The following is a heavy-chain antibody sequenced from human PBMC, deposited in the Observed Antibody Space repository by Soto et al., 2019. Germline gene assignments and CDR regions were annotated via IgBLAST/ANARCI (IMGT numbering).Heavy chain of an antibody. CDR1: GFTFSSYA. V-gene: IGHV3-23*01. D-gene: IGHD3-10*01. Sequence: EVQLLESGGGLVQPGGSLRLSCAASGFTFSSYAMSWVRQAPGKGLEWVSAISGSGGSTYYADSVKGRFTISRDNSKNTLYLQMNSLRAEDTVVYYCAKDLTGITMVRGVNPGIYGMDVWGQGTTVTVSS. J-gene: IGHJ6*02. CDR3: AKDLTGITMVRGVNPGIYGMDV. CDR2: ISGSGGST.